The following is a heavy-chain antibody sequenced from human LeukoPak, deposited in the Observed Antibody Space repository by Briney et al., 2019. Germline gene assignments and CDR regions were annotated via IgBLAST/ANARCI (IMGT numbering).Heavy chain of an antibody. CDR1: GGSISTSGYY. V-gene: IGHV4-30-2*06. J-gene: IGHJ4*02. CDR3: ARLEGAHVHFDL. Sequence: PLETLSLTCTVSGGSISTSGYYWSWIRQSPGKGLEWIGYIYYSGPTTYNPSLESRLTISIDISKNQFSLNLSSVTAADTAVYYCARLEGAHVHFDLWGQGILVTVSS. D-gene: IGHD1-26*01. CDR2: IYYSGPT.